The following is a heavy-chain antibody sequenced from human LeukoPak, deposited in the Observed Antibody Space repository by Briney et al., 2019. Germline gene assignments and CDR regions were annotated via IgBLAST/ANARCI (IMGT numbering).Heavy chain of an antibody. Sequence: GGSLRPSCAASGFTFSRYSMNWVRQAPGEGLEWVSSISSSSTYIYYAESTKGRFTISRDNAKNSLYLQMNSLRAEDTALYYCARVYFYYDSPGAFDIWGQGTMVTVSS. CDR2: ISSSSTYI. CDR1: GFTFSRYS. J-gene: IGHJ3*02. CDR3: ARVYFYYDSPGAFDI. D-gene: IGHD3-22*01. V-gene: IGHV3-21*01.